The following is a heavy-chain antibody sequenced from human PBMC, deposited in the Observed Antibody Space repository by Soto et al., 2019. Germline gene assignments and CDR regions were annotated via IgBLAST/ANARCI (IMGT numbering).Heavy chain of an antibody. Sequence: QVQPVQSGAEVKKPGSSVKVSCKSSGGTLSSYAISWVRQAPGQGIEWMGGIIPIFGTANYAQKFQGRVTITADKSTSTAYMELSSLRSEDTAVYYCATLGGTAMVKIDYWGQRTLVSVSS. CDR3: ATLGGTAMVKIDY. CDR2: IIPIFGTA. V-gene: IGHV1-69*06. D-gene: IGHD5-18*01. J-gene: IGHJ4*02. CDR1: GGTLSSYA.